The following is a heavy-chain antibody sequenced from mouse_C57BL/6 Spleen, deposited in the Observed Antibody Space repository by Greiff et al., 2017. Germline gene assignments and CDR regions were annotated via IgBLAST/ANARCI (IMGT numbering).Heavy chain of an antibody. D-gene: IGHD2-4*01. CDR1: GFTFSSYA. CDR2: ISDGGSYT. CDR3: AIYYDYDDVFAY. Sequence: EVQGVESGGGLVKPGGSLQLSCAASGFTFSSYAMSWVRQTPEKRLEWVATISDGGSYTYYPDNVKGRFTISRDNAKNNLYLQMSHLKSEDTAMYYCAIYYDYDDVFAYWGQGTLVTVSA. V-gene: IGHV5-4*01. J-gene: IGHJ3*01.